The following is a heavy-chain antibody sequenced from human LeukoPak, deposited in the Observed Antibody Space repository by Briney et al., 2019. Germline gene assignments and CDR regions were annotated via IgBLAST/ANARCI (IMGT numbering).Heavy chain of an antibody. CDR3: TRVTTNGYFEY. CDR2: INFDASAS. J-gene: IGHJ4*02. D-gene: IGHD1-1*01. Sequence: PGGSLRLSCAASGFTFSSFWVGWVRQAPGKGLEWVASINFDASASHHVDSVNGRFTISRDNAKNSLYLQMSYLRAEDTAVYFCTRVTTNGYFEYWGQGTLVTVSS. V-gene: IGHV3-7*04. CDR1: GFTFSSFW.